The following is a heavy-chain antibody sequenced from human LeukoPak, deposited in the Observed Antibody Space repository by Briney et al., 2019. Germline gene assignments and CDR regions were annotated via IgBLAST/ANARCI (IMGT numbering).Heavy chain of an antibody. D-gene: IGHD7-27*01. J-gene: IGHJ4*02. Sequence: GGSLRLSCAASGFTFSSYEMNWVRQAPGKGLEWVSGISWNSGSIGYADSVKGRFTISRDNARNSLYLQMNSLRDEDTAFYYCAKGIAELGYFDYWGQGTLVTVSS. CDR1: GFTFSSYE. CDR2: ISWNSGSI. V-gene: IGHV3-9*01. CDR3: AKGIAELGYFDY.